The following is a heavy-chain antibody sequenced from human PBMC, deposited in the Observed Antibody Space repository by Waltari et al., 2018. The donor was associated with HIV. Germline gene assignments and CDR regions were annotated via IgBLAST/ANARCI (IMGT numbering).Heavy chain of an antibody. CDR1: VGSISSSSYY. J-gene: IGHJ6*02. CDR3: ARDQVTTPHGSLSYYYGMDV. V-gene: IGHV4-39*07. CDR2: IYYSGRT. Sequence: QLQLQESGPGLVKPSETLSLTCTVSVGSISSSSYYWGWIRQPPGKGLEWIGSIYYSGRTDENPSLKSRVTISVDTSKNQFSLKLSSVTAADTAVYYCARDQVTTPHGSLSYYYGMDVWGQGTTVTVSS. D-gene: IGHD2-21*02.